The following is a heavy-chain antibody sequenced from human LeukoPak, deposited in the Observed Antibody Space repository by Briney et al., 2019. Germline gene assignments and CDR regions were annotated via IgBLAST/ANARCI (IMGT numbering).Heavy chain of an antibody. CDR1: GFTFSSYG. Sequence: GGSLRLSCAASGFTFSSYGMHWVRQAPGKGLEWVAFIRYDGSNKYYADSVKGRFTISRDNSKNTLYLQMNSLRAEDTAVYYCAKDRGLRWYQFDYWGRGTLVTVSS. V-gene: IGHV3-30*02. CDR3: AKDRGLRWYQFDY. D-gene: IGHD4-23*01. CDR2: IRYDGSNK. J-gene: IGHJ4*02.